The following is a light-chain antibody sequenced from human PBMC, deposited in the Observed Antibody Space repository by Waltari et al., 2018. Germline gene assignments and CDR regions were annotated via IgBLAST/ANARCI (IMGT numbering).Light chain of an antibody. CDR1: QGISTS. CDR3: LQYNTYPWT. V-gene: IGKV1-17*03. Sequence: DIQMTQSPSAMSASVGDRVTLTCRASQGISTSLAWFQQKPGKVPKRLIYLASSLQSGVPSRFSGSGSRTEFTLSISSLQPEDFATYYCLQYNTYPWTFGQGTKVEIK. J-gene: IGKJ1*01. CDR2: LAS.